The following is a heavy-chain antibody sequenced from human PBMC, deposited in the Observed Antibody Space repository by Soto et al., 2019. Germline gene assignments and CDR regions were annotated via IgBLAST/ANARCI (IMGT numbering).Heavy chain of an antibody. CDR3: ARGELLTIYYYHNCMDF. Sequence: ASVKVSCKASGGTFSRYAISWVRQAPGQGLEWMGGIIPIFGTANYAQKFQGRVTITADESTSTAYMELSSLRSEDTAVYYCARGELLTIYYYHNCMDFCDPGPTRTGS. CDR1: GGTFSRYA. D-gene: IGHD1-26*01. CDR2: IIPIFGTA. J-gene: IGHJ6*02. V-gene: IGHV1-69*13.